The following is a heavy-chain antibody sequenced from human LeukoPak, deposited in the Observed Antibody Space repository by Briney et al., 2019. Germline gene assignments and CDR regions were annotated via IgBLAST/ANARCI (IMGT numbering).Heavy chain of an antibody. CDR3: AKGLHGGVGYGVDV. V-gene: IGHV3-23*01. J-gene: IGHJ6*02. CDR2: ISGTGGRT. D-gene: IGHD3-16*01. Sequence: GGSLRLSCTASGFTFSNYAMTWVRQAPGKGLEWVSSISGTGGRTYSADSVKGRFTFSRDNSKNTLYLQMKNLRVEHTAVYYCAKGLHGGVGYGVDVWGQGTTVSVSS. CDR1: GFTFSNYA.